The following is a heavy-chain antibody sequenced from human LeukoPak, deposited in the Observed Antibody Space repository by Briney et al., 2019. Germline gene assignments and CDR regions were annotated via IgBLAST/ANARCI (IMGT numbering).Heavy chain of an antibody. CDR1: GFAFSDYS. CDR3: ARDGGD. CDR2: ISSSDNTI. V-gene: IGHV3-48*01. Sequence: GGSLRLSCAASGFAFSDYSMNWVRQAPGKGLEWVSYISSSDNTIHYADSVKGRFTISRHNSKNTLYLQMNSLRAEDTAVYYCARDGGDWGQGTLVTVSS. D-gene: IGHD3-16*01. J-gene: IGHJ4*02.